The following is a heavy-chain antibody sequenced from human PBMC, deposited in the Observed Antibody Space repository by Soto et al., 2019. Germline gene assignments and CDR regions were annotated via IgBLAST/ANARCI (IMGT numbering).Heavy chain of an antibody. J-gene: IGHJ6*02. CDR1: GYSFTIYW. V-gene: IGHV5-51*01. CDR3: ARPSRAGYYGMDV. Sequence: GESLKISCKGSGYSFTIYWIGWVLQMPGKGLEWMGIIYPGDSDTRYSPSFQGQVTISADKSISTAYLQWSSLKASDTAMYYCARPSRAGYYGMDVWGQGTTVTVSS. D-gene: IGHD3-10*01. CDR2: IYPGDSDT.